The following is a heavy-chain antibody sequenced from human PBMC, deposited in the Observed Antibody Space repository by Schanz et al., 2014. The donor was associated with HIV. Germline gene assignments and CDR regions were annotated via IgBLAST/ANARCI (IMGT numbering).Heavy chain of an antibody. D-gene: IGHD2-15*01. J-gene: IGHJ2*01. Sequence: EVQLVESGGGLVRPGESLRLSCLASGFTFNNYAMTWVRQAPGKGLEWVSAISGGSTYYADSVKGRFTISRDNSKNTLYLQMNSLRAEDTAVYYCALSRPSGYGGSWYFDLWGRGTLVAVSS. V-gene: IGHV3-23*04. CDR1: GFTFNNYA. CDR2: ISGGST. CDR3: ALSRPSGYGGSWYFDL.